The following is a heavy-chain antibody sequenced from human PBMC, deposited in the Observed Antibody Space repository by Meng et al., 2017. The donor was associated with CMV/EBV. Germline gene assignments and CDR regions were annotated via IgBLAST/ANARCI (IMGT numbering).Heavy chain of an antibody. CDR2: ISSSGSTI. CDR3: ARDPAYRCGGDCYYYYGMDV. CDR1: GFTSSDYY. Sequence: GGSLRLSCAASGFTSSDYYMSWIRQAPGKGLEWVSYISSSGSTIYYADSVKGRFTISRDNAKNSLYLQMNSLRAEDTAVYYCARDPAYRCGGDCYYYYGMDVWGQGTTVTVSS. D-gene: IGHD2-21*01. V-gene: IGHV3-11*01. J-gene: IGHJ6*02.